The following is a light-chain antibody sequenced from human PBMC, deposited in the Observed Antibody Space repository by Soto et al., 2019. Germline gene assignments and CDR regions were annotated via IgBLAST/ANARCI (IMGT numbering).Light chain of an antibody. CDR3: QQYET. CDR2: DAS. J-gene: IGKJ1*01. Sequence: DIQMTQSPSTLSASVGDRVTITCRASQSISSGLAWYHQKPGKAPKLLIYDASSLESGVPSRFSGSGSGTEFTLTISSLQPDDFATYYCQQYETFGQGTKVEIK. CDR1: QSISSG. V-gene: IGKV1-5*01.